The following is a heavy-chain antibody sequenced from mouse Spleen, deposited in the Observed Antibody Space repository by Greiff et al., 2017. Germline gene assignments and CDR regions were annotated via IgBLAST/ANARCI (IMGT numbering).Heavy chain of an antibody. CDR2: ILPGSGST. CDR1: GYTFTGYW. CDR3: ARTGIYYDYDEGAWFAY. Sequence: QVQLKQSGAELMKPGASVKLSCKATGYTFTGYWIEWVKQRPGHGLEWIGEILPGSGSTNYNEKFKGKATFTADTSSNTAYMQLSSLTTEDSAIYYCARTGIYYDYDEGAWFAYWGQGTLVTVSA. J-gene: IGHJ3*01. D-gene: IGHD2-4*01. V-gene: IGHV1-9*01.